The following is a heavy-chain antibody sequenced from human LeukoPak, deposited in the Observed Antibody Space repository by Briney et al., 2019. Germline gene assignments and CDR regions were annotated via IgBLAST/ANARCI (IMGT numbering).Heavy chain of an antibody. CDR1: GFTFSSYA. V-gene: IGHV3-7*01. Sequence: GGSLRLSCAASGFTFSSYAMSWVRQAPGKGLEWVANIKQDGSEKYYVDSVKGRFTISRDNAKNSLYLQMNSLRAEDTAVYYCARDRLGYSSGWYDRFGYWGQGTLVTVSS. J-gene: IGHJ4*02. CDR2: IKQDGSEK. CDR3: ARDRLGYSSGWYDRFGY. D-gene: IGHD6-19*01.